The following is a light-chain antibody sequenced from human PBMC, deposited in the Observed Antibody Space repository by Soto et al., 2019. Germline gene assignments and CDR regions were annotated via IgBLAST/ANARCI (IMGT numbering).Light chain of an antibody. Sequence: QSALTQPPSASGSPGQSVTISCTGTSSDVGAYDYVSWYQQHPGKAPKLMIYEINKRPSGVPDRFSGSKSGNTASLTVSGLQAEDEADYYCSSFAGNNNFPDVFGTGTKLTVL. J-gene: IGLJ1*01. CDR2: EIN. CDR1: SSDVGAYDY. V-gene: IGLV2-8*01. CDR3: SSFAGNNNFPDV.